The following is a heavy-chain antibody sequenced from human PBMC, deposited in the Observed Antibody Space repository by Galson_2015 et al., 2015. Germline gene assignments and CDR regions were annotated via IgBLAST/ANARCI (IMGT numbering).Heavy chain of an antibody. CDR2: ISSSSSYI. V-gene: IGHV3-21*01. D-gene: IGHD2-15*01. J-gene: IGHJ5*02. Sequence: SLRLSCAASGFTFSSYSMNWVRQAPGKGLEWVSSISSSSSYIYYADSVKGRFTIPRDNAKNSLYLQMNSLRAEDTAVYYCAVTIVVVVAATPYNWFDPWGQGTLVTVSS. CDR3: AVTIVVVVAATPYNWFDP. CDR1: GFTFSSYS.